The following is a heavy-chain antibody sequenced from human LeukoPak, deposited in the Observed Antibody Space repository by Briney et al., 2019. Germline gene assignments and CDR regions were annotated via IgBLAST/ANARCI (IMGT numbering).Heavy chain of an antibody. CDR3: ANRGGNPKGSFDY. CDR1: GFTFSNYA. CDR2: ISGSGGST. D-gene: IGHD4-23*01. Sequence: GGSLRLSCAASGFTFSNYAMSWVRQAPGKGLEWVSAISGSGGSTDCADSVKGRFTISRGNSKNTLFLQMNSLRAEGTAVYYCANRGGNPKGSFDYWGQGTLVTVSS. J-gene: IGHJ4*02. V-gene: IGHV3-23*01.